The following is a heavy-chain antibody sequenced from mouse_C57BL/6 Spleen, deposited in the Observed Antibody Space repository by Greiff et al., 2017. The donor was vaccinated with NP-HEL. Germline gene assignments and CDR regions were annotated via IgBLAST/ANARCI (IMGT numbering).Heavy chain of an antibody. J-gene: IGHJ3*01. Sequence: QVQLQQPGAELVRPGSSVKLSCKASGYTFTSYWMHWVKQRPIQGLEWIGNIDPSDSETHYNQKFKDKATLTVDKSSSTAYMQLSSLTSEDSAVYYCARSGGPSAGFAYWGQGTLVTVSA. CDR2: IDPSDSET. D-gene: IGHD3-1*01. V-gene: IGHV1-52*01. CDR1: GYTFTSYW. CDR3: ARSGGPSAGFAY.